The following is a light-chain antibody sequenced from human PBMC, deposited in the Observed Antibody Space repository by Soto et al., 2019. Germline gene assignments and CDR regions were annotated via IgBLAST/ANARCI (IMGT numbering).Light chain of an antibody. Sequence: SVLTQPASVSGSPGQSITISCTGTSSDVGGHNYVSWYQQHPGKAPKVMIYEVANRPAGISNRFSGSKSGTTASLTISGLQAEDEADYYCSSFTTSSTLYVFGTGTKVTV. V-gene: IGLV2-14*01. CDR3: SSFTTSSTLYV. CDR1: SSDVGGHNY. CDR2: EVA. J-gene: IGLJ1*01.